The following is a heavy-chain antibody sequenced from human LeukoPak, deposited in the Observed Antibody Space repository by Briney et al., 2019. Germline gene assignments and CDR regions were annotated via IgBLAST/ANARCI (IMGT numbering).Heavy chain of an antibody. V-gene: IGHV3-23*01. CDR2: ISGSGGST. D-gene: IGHD6-19*01. CDR3: ATDIYSSGPRGY. J-gene: IGHJ4*02. CDR1: GFTFSSYA. Sequence: GGSLRLSRAASGFTFSSYAMSWVRQAPGKGLEWVSAISGSGGSTYYADSVKGRFTISRDNSKNTLYLQMNSLRAEDTAVYYCATDIYSSGPRGYWGQGTLATVSS.